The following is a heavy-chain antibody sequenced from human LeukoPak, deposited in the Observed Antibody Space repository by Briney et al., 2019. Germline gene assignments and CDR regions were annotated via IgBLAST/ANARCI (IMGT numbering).Heavy chain of an antibody. CDR3: ARGSQQPYY. J-gene: IGHJ4*02. V-gene: IGHV3-11*01. Sequence: GGSLRLSCAGSGFTLSDHYMSWIRQAPGKGLEWVSYISSCGDTIYYADSVKGRFTISRDNAKNSLYLQMNSLRAEDTAVYYCARGSQQPYYWGQGTLVTVSS. CDR1: GFTLSDHY. CDR2: ISSCGDTI. D-gene: IGHD6-13*01.